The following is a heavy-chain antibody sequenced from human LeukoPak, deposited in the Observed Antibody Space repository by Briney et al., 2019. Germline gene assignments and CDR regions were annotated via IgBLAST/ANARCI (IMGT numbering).Heavy chain of an antibody. Sequence: ASVKVSCKASGYTFPSYSINWVRQAPGQGLEWMGWISTYNGTTNYAQKLQGRVTMTTDTSTSTAYMELRSLRSDDTAVYYCAKDRWRDGSSSFDNWGQGTLVTVSS. CDR2: ISTYNGTT. V-gene: IGHV1-18*01. J-gene: IGHJ4*02. D-gene: IGHD6-6*01. CDR3: AKDRWRDGSSSFDN. CDR1: GYTFPSYS.